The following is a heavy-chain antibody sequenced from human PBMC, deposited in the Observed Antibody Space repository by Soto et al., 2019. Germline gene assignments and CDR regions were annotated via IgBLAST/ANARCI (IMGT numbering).Heavy chain of an antibody. Sequence: EVQLVESRGVVVQPGGSLRLSCAASGFTFDDYTMHWVRQAPGKGLEWVSLISWDGGSTYYADSVKGRFTISRDNSKNSLYLQMNSLRTEDTALYYCAKEASSSSWYRTFDYWGQGTLVTVSS. V-gene: IGHV3-43*01. CDR1: GFTFDDYT. CDR2: ISWDGGST. D-gene: IGHD6-13*01. J-gene: IGHJ4*02. CDR3: AKEASSSSWYRTFDY.